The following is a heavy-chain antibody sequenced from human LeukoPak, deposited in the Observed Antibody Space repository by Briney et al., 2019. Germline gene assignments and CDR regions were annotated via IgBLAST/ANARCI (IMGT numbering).Heavy chain of an antibody. Sequence: SQTLSLTCAISGDSVSSNSAAWNWIRQSPSRGLEWLGKTYYRSKWYNDYAVSVKSRITINPDTSKNHFYLQLNYVTPEDTAVYYCARSLLPYVWGSYRKDYFDYWGQGTLVTVSS. CDR2: TYYRSKWYN. CDR3: ARSLLPYVWGSYRKDYFDY. J-gene: IGHJ4*02. V-gene: IGHV6-1*01. CDR1: GDSVSSNSAA. D-gene: IGHD3-16*02.